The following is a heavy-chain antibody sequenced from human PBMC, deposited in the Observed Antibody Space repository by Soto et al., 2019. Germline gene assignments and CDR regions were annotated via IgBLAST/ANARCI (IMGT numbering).Heavy chain of an antibody. J-gene: IGHJ4*02. D-gene: IGHD3-10*01. CDR1: GFTFDDYT. CDR3: AKDSFANYYGSGIDY. CDR2: ISWDGGST. V-gene: IGHV3-43*01. Sequence: EVQLVESGGVVVQPGGSLRLSCADSGFTFDDYTMHWVRQAPGKGLEWVSLISWDGGSTYYADSVKGRFTISRDNSKNSLYLQMNSLRTEDTALYYCAKDSFANYYGSGIDYWGQGTLVTVSS.